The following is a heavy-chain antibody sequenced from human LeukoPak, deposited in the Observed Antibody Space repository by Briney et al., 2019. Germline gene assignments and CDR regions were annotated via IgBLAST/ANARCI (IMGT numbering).Heavy chain of an antibody. Sequence: GESLKISCKGSGYSFTSYWIGWVRQMPGKGLEWMGIIYPGDSDTRYSPSFQGQVTISADKSISTAYPQWSSLKASDTAMYYCARPYCSGGSCYGGYFDYWGQGTLVTVSS. CDR1: GYSFTSYW. J-gene: IGHJ4*02. CDR3: ARPYCSGGSCYGGYFDY. D-gene: IGHD2-15*01. V-gene: IGHV5-51*01. CDR2: IYPGDSDT.